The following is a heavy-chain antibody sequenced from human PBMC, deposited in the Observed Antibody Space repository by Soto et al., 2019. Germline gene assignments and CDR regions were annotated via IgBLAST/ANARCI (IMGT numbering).Heavy chain of an antibody. CDR1: GFTFSSYA. D-gene: IGHD1-26*01. V-gene: IGHV3-23*01. CDR2: LSDSGGHT. Sequence: EVQLLESGGGLVQPGGSLRLSCAGSGFTFSSYAMTWVRQAPGKGLEWVSTLSDSGGHTYYADSVKGRFTISRDNSKNTLYLQMNSLRAEDTAMYYCARDFAWAFDYWGQGTLLTVSP. J-gene: IGHJ4*02. CDR3: ARDFAWAFDY.